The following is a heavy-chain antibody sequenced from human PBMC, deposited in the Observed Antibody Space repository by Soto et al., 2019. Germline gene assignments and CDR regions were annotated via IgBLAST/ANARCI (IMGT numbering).Heavy chain of an antibody. CDR3: AKDRGRCTNGVCYRGLDY. CDR2: ISSAACNK. D-gene: IGHD2-8*01. J-gene: IGHJ4*02. V-gene: IGHV3-30*18. CDR1: GFTFSSYG. Sequence: GGSLRLSCEASGFTFSSYGMHWVRQAPGKGLEWEAVISSAACNKYYVDSVKGRFTISIDNSKNTLYLKMNSLRAEDTAVYYCAKDRGRCTNGVCYRGLDYWGQGT.